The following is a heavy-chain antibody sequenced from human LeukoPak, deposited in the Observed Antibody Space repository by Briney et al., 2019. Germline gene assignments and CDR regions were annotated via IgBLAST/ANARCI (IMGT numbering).Heavy chain of an antibody. V-gene: IGHV3-23*01. Sequence: GGSLRLSCAASGFTFSSWVRQAPGKGLEWVSTISGSGGSRSYADSVKGRFTISRDNSKSTLYLQMDSLRAEDTAVYYCARRGTSSSWAHFDYWGQGTLVTVSS. D-gene: IGHD6-13*01. J-gene: IGHJ4*02. CDR1: GFTFSS. CDR2: ISGSGGSR. CDR3: ARRGTSSSWAHFDY.